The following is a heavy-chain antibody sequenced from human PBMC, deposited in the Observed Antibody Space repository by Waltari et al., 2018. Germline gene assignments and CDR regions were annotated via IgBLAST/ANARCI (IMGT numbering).Heavy chain of an antibody. D-gene: IGHD3-16*02. Sequence: EVQLVESGGGLIQPGGSLRLSCAASGFTVSSNYMSWVRQAPGKGLEWVAGIYSGGSKYYADSVKGRFTSSRDNSKNTLYLQMNSLRAEDTAVYYCARGPGGVIVTGWAFDIWGQGTMVTVSS. CDR2: IYSGGSK. V-gene: IGHV3-53*01. J-gene: IGHJ3*02. CDR3: ARGPGGVIVTGWAFDI. CDR1: GFTVSSNY.